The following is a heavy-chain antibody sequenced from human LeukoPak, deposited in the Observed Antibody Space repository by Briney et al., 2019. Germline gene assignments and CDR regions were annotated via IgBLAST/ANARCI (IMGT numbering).Heavy chain of an antibody. CDR3: ASHSGYASFDY. V-gene: IGHV4-59*01. D-gene: IGHD5-12*01. CDR2: IYYSGST. J-gene: IGHJ4*02. CDR1: GGSISSYY. Sequence: SETLSLTCTVSGGSISSYYWSWIRQPPGKGLEWIGYIYYSGSTNYNPSLKSRVTISVDTSKNQFSLKLSSVTAADTAVYYCASHSGYASFDYWGQGTLVTVSS.